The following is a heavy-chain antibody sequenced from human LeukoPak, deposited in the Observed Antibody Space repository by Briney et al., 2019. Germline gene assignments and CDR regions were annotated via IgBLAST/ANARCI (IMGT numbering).Heavy chain of an antibody. V-gene: IGHV3-23*01. CDR2: ISGSGFGT. CDR3: AKIERWLVHGFDL. Sequence: PGGSPRLPCAASGFSFNMFAMTWVRQAPGKGLEWVSTISGSGFGTYYADAVKGRFTISRDNSRNAVFLQMISPRDDDTAIYYCAKIERWLVHGFDLWGRGTLVTVSS. CDR1: GFSFNMFA. J-gene: IGHJ2*01. D-gene: IGHD6-19*01.